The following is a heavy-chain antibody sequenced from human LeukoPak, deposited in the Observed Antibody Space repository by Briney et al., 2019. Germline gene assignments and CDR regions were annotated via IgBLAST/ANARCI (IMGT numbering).Heavy chain of an antibody. J-gene: IGHJ4*02. CDR2: INHSGST. Sequence: PSETLSLTCAVYGGSFSGYYWSWIRQPPGKGLEWIGEINHSGSTNYNPSLKSRVTISVDTSKNQFSLKLSSVTAADTAVYYCARDNYDFWSGSPFDYWGQGTLVTVSS. D-gene: IGHD3-3*01. CDR3: ARDNYDFWSGSPFDY. V-gene: IGHV4-34*01. CDR1: GGSFSGYY.